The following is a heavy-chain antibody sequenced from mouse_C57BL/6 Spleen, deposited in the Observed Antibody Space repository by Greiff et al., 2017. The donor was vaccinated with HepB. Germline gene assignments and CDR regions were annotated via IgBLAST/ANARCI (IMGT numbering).Heavy chain of an antibody. CDR3: ARDYYGSSLTGFAY. Sequence: EVQLVESGGGLVKPGGSLKLSCAASGFTFSDYGMHWVRQAPEKGLEWVAYISSGSSTIYYADTVKGRFTISRENTKNTLFLQMTSLKSENTATYYCARDYYGSSLTGFAYWGQGTLVTVSA. D-gene: IGHD1-1*01. CDR1: GFTFSDYG. J-gene: IGHJ3*01. CDR2: ISSGSSTI. V-gene: IGHV5-17*01.